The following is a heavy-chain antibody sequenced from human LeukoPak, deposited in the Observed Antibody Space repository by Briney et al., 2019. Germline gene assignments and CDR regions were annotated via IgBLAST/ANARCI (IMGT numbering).Heavy chain of an antibody. CDR3: VRQYSYGTPDY. D-gene: IGHD5-18*01. CDR1: GYSFNGYW. Sequence: GESLEISCKGSGYSFNGYWIGWVRQMPGKGLEWMGIIYPGDSDTRYSPSFQGQVTISADKSISTAYLQWSSLKASDTAMYYCVRQYSYGTPDYWGRGTLVTVSS. CDR2: IYPGDSDT. V-gene: IGHV5-51*01. J-gene: IGHJ4*02.